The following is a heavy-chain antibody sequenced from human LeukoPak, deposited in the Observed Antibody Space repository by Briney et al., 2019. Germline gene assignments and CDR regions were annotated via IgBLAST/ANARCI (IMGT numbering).Heavy chain of an antibody. J-gene: IGHJ4*02. CDR3: ASQHCGGDCTSNFDY. CDR2: INPSGGST. D-gene: IGHD2-21*02. CDR1: GYTFTSYY. Sequence: ASVKVSCKASGYTFTSYYMHWVRQAPGQGLEWMGIINPSGGSTSYAQKFQGRVTMTRDTSTSTVYMELSSLRSEDTAVYYCASQHCGGDCTSNFDYWGQGTLVTVSS. V-gene: IGHV1-46*01.